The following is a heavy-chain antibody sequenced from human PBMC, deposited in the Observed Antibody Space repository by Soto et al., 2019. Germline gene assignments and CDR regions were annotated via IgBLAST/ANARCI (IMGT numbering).Heavy chain of an antibody. V-gene: IGHV3-23*01. J-gene: IGHJ4*02. CDR2: ISRSGDET. CDR3: AFSYHCDY. Sequence: PGGSLRLSCAASGFTFSSYAMSWVRQAPDKGLEWVSSISRSGDETYYADSVKGRLNISRDNSKNTLYLQMNSLRGEDTAVYYCAFSYHCDYWGQGTPVTVSS. CDR1: GFTFSSYA.